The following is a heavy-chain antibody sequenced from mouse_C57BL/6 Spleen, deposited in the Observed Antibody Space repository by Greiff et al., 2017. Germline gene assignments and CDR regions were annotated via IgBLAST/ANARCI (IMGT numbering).Heavy chain of an antibody. V-gene: IGHV1-50*01. Sequence: VQLQQPGAELVKPGASVKLSCKASGYTFTSYWMQWVKQRPGQGLEWIGEIDPSDSYTNYNQKFKGKATLTVDTSSSTAYMQLSSLTSEDSAVYYCARRGGSEAMDYWGQGTSVTVSS. CDR3: ARRGGSEAMDY. CDR1: GYTFTSYW. J-gene: IGHJ4*01. CDR2: IDPSDSYT. D-gene: IGHD1-1*01.